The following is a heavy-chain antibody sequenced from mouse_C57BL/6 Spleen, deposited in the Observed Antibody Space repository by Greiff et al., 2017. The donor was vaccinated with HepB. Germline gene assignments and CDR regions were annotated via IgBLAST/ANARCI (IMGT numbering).Heavy chain of an antibody. D-gene: IGHD1-1*01. V-gene: IGHV2-6*01. J-gene: IGHJ3*01. CDR3: ASGGPNYGSSSFAY. CDR2: IWGVGST. CDR1: GFSLTSYG. Sequence: QVQLKESGPGLVAPSQSLSITCTVSGFSLTSYGVDRVRQSPGKGLEWLGVIWGVGSTNYNSALKSRLSISKDNSKSQVFLKMNSLQTDDTAMYYCASGGPNYGSSSFAYWGQGTLVTVSA.